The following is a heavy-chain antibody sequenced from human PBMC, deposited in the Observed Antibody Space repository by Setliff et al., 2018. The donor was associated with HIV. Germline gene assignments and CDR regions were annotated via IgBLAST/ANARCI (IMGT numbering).Heavy chain of an antibody. J-gene: IGHJ4*01. CDR1: GGSFTSYS. Sequence: PSETLSLTCAVYGGSFTSYSWTWLRQSPGKALEWIGEINPARGAKYNSSLKSRVAIAAFSSKNQFSLTLASVTAVDTAIYYCARGRGPSRFDYWGQGTLVTVSS. CDR2: INPARGA. V-gene: IGHV4-34*01. CDR3: ARGRGPSRFDY.